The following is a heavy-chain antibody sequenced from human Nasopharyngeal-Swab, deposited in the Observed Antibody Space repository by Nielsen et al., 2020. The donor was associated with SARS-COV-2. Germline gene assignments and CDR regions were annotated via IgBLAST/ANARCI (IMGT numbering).Heavy chain of an antibody. CDR2: ISYDGSNK. CDR3: ARDGNYYDSSGYYYVPDYYYYYYMDV. V-gene: IGHV3-30-3*01. Sequence: GGSLRLSCAASGFTFSSYAMHWVRKAPGKGLEGGAVISYDGSNKYYADSVKGRFTISRDNSKNTLYLQMNSLRAEDTAVYYCARDGNYYDSSGYYYVPDYYYYYYMDVWGKGTTVTVSS. J-gene: IGHJ6*03. CDR1: GFTFSSYA. D-gene: IGHD3-22*01.